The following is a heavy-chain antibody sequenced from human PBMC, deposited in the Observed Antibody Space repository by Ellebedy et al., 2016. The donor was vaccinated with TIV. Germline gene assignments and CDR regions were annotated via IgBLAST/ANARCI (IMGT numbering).Heavy chain of an antibody. CDR1: GFTFSSYG. Sequence: PGGSLRLSCAASGFTFSSYGMHWVRQAPGKGLEWVAVIWYDGTDKYYAESVKGRFTISRDSSKNTLYLQMNSLRAEDTAVYYCARDRKSRVGVTFYFDYWGQGNLVTVSS. CDR2: IWYDGTDK. J-gene: IGHJ4*02. CDR3: ARDRKSRVGVTFYFDY. V-gene: IGHV3-33*01. D-gene: IGHD1-26*01.